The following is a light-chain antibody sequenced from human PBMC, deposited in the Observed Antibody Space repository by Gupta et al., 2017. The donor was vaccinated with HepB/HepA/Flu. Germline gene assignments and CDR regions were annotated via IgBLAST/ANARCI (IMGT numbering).Light chain of an antibody. J-gene: IGKJ1*01. CDR3: QQYNNWRT. Sequence: LPIRSVSPGARATLSCRASQSISTNLAWYQQKPGQAPRLLIYGASTRATGVPARFSGSGSGTEFTLTISSLQSEDSAVYYCQQYNNWRTFGQGTKVEI. CDR1: QSISTN. V-gene: IGKV3-15*01. CDR2: GAS.